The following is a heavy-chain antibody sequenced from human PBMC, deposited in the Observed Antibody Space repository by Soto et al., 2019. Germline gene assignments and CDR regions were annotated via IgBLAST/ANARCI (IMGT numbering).Heavy chain of an antibody. CDR2: ISGSGGST. CDR1: GFTFSSYA. V-gene: IGHV3-23*01. Sequence: PGGSLRLSCAASGFTFSSYAMSWVRQAPGKGLEWVSAISGSGGSTYYADSVKGRFTISRDNSKNTLYLQMNSLRAEDTAVYYCANPPNAHYYDSSGSPWHYFDYWGQGTLVTVSS. D-gene: IGHD3-22*01. J-gene: IGHJ4*02. CDR3: ANPPNAHYYDSSGSPWHYFDY.